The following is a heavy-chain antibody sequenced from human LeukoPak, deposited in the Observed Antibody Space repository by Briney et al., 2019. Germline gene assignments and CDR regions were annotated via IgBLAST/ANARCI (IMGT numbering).Heavy chain of an antibody. J-gene: IGHJ1*01. Sequence: ASVKVSCKASGYTFTSYGISWVRQAPGQGLEWMGWISAYNGNTNYAQKLQGRVTMTRNTSISTAYMELSSLRSEDTAVYYCARINSGSREQPHWGQGTLVTVSS. CDR1: GYTFTSYG. D-gene: IGHD1-26*01. CDR2: ISAYNGNT. V-gene: IGHV1-18*01. CDR3: ARINSGSREQPH.